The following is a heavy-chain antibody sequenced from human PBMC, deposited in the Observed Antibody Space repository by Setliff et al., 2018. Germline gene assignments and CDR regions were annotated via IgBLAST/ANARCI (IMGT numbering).Heavy chain of an antibody. CDR1: GFTVSTSY. CDR3: ARVKAPALYYYMDV. J-gene: IGHJ6*03. D-gene: IGHD3-16*02. V-gene: IGHV3-66*01. CDR2: IYSGGSI. Sequence: GESLKISCAAPGFTVSTSYMSWVRQAPGKGLEWVSTIYSGGSIFYADSVRGRFTISREPSKDTLSLQMDSLRVEDTAVYYCARVKAPALYYYMDVWGKGTTVTVSS.